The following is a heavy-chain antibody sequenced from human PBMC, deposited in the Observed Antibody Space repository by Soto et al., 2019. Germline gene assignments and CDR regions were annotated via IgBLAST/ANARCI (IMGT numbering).Heavy chain of an antibody. CDR3: ARDYYDSSGYYYSGFDY. J-gene: IGHJ4*02. CDR2: INPNSGGT. CDR1: GYTFTGYY. D-gene: IGHD3-22*01. Sequence: ASVKVSCKASGYTFTGYYMHWVRQAPGQGLEWMGWINPNSGGTNYAQKFQGWVTMTRDTSISTAYMELSRLRSDDTAVYYCARDYYDSSGYYYSGFDYWGQGTLVTVS. V-gene: IGHV1-2*04.